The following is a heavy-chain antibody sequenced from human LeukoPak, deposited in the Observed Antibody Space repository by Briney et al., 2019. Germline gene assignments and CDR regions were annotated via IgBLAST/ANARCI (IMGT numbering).Heavy chain of an antibody. Sequence: GASVNVSCKASGGTFSSYAISWVRQAPGQGLEWMGGNIPIFGTANYAQKFQGRVTITADESTSTAYMELSSLRSEDTAVYYCASPYDSSGYYPEGFDYWGQGTLVTVSS. J-gene: IGHJ4*02. D-gene: IGHD3-22*01. CDR1: GGTFSSYA. CDR3: ASPYDSSGYYPEGFDY. CDR2: NIPIFGTA. V-gene: IGHV1-69*13.